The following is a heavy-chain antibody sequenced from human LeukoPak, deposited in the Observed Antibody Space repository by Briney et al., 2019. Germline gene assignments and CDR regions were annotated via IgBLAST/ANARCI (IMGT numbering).Heavy chain of an antibody. CDR1: GFTFSSYA. V-gene: IGHV3-64*01. J-gene: IGHJ4*02. CDR3: AREAVADSFDY. CDR2: ISSNGGST. Sequence: PGGSLRLSCAASGFTFSSYAMHWVRQAPGKGLEYVSAISSNGGSTYYANSVKGRFTISKDNSKNTLYLQMGSLRAEDMAVYYCAREAVADSFDYWGQGTLVTVSS. D-gene: IGHD6-19*01.